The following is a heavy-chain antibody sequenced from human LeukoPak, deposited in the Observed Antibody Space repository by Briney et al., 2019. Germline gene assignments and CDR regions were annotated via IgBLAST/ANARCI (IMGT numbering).Heavy chain of an antibody. V-gene: IGHV4-39*07. CDR3: ARGLRYFDYLSPNDSYDT. CDR1: GDSISRTTYY. CDR2: IYYSGNT. J-gene: IGHJ3*02. D-gene: IGHD3-9*01. Sequence: PSETLSLTCIVSGDSISRTTYYWGWIRQPPGKGLEWIGSIYYSGNTYYNPSLKSRVTVSVDTSKNQFSLKLSSVTAADTALYYCARGLRYFDYLSPNDSYDTWGQGTMVTVSS.